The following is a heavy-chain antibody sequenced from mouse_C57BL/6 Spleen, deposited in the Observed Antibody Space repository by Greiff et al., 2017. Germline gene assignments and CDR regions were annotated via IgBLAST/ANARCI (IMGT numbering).Heavy chain of an antibody. D-gene: IGHD1-1*01. J-gene: IGHJ4*01. Sequence: EVKLMESGGDLVKPGGSLKLSCAASGFTFSSYGMSWVRQTPDKRLEWVATISSGGSYTYYPASVKGRFTISRDNAKNTLYLQMSSLKSEDTAMYYCARQGNYGSIYYYAMDYWGQGTSVTVSS. CDR3: ARQGNYGSIYYYAMDY. V-gene: IGHV5-6*01. CDR1: GFTFSSYG. CDR2: ISSGGSYT.